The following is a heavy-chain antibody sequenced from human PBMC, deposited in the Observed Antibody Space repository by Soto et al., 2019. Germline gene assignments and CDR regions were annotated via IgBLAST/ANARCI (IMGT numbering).Heavy chain of an antibody. D-gene: IGHD1-26*01. CDR1: GYSVTSYW. J-gene: IGHJ3*02. Sequence: ESLKISCKGSGYSVTSYWIGWVRQMPGKGLEWMGIIYPGDSDTRYSPSFQGQVTISADKSISTAYLQWSSLKASDTAMYYCASGIVGATGTVWAFDIWGKGTMVTVSS. V-gene: IGHV5-51*01. CDR2: IYPGDSDT. CDR3: ASGIVGATGTVWAFDI.